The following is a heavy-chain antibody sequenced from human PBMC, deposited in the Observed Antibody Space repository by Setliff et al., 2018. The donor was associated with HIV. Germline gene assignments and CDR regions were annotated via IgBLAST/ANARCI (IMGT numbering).Heavy chain of an antibody. V-gene: IGHV4-34*01. D-gene: IGHD1-1*01. Sequence: SETLSLTCAVYGESFSGYYWSWIRQPPGKGLEWIGEVNHSGSSSYNPSLKSRVNILVDTSKNQFSLKLTSVTAADTAVYYCARDRAEPFYYYGVGVWGQGTTVTVSS. CDR3: ARDRAEPFYYYGVGV. CDR1: GESFSGYY. CDR2: VNHSGSS. J-gene: IGHJ6*02.